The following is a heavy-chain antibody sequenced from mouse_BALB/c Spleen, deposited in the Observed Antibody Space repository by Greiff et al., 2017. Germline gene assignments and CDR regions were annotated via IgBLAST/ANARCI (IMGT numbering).Heavy chain of an antibody. CDR1: GFSLTSYG. V-gene: IGHV2-9*02. J-gene: IGHJ1*01. CDR3: ARGEYGNYFAYFDV. CDR2: IWAGGST. Sequence: VQRVESGPGLVAPSQSLSITCTVSGFSLTSYGVHWVRQPPGKGLEWLGVIWAGGSTNYNSALMSRLSISKDNSKSQVFLKMNSLQTDDTAMYYCARGEYGNYFAYFDVWGAGTTVTVSS. D-gene: IGHD2-10*02.